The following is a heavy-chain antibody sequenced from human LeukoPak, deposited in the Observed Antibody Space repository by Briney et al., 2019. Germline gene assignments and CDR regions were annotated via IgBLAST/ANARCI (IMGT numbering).Heavy chain of an antibody. CDR3: ARASGPIKKNRFDQ. D-gene: IGHD1-26*01. V-gene: IGHV3-30*12. CDR1: GFTSITFA. Sequence: PGGARRPSCAPSGFTSITFAMRWVGQAPGKGLGGGALIFSDGIRKYYADSVKGRFTISRDLSRSTLYLEMNSLSAEDTAVYYCARASGPIKKNRFDQWGQGTLVTVSS. CDR2: IFSDGIRK. J-gene: IGHJ4*02.